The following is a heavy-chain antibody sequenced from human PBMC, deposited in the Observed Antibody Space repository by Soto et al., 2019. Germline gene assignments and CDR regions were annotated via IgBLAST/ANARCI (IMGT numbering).Heavy chain of an antibody. CDR2: ISYNRSNK. D-gene: IGHD3-3*01. V-gene: IGHV3-30*03. Sequence: GSLRLSCAASGFTFSSYGMLWVRQAPGKGLEWVSYISYNRSNKYYADSVKGRFTNSRDNAKNSLYLQMNSLRAEDTAVYYCARAISSDYDFWSGYPRRLDYWGQGTLVTVSS. J-gene: IGHJ4*02. CDR3: ARAISSDYDFWSGYPRRLDY. CDR1: GFTFSSYG.